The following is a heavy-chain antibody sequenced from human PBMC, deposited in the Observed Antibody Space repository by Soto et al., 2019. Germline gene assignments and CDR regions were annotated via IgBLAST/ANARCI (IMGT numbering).Heavy chain of an antibody. CDR1: GFTFSSYA. CDR3: ARAMNWYYAPNYLDS. Sequence: GGSLRLSCAASGFTFSSYAMHWVRQAPGKGLEWVAVIWYDGSNKYYVDSVKGRFTISGDNSKNTLYLQMNSLRAEDTAVYYCARAMNWYYAPNYLDSWGLGTLVTVSS. D-gene: IGHD1-7*01. CDR2: IWYDGSNK. J-gene: IGHJ4*02. V-gene: IGHV3-33*01.